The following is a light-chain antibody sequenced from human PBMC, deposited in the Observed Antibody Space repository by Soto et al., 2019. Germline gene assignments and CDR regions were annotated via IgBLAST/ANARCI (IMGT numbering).Light chain of an antibody. Sequence: EIVLTQSPGTLSLSPGERSTLSFSSSQSVSSNLAWYQQKPGQAPRLLIYGAAYRATGIPARFSGRGSGTEFTLTISNLQSEDFAVYFCQQYHNWPPITFGQGTRLEIK. CDR3: QQYHNWPPIT. CDR1: QSVSSN. CDR2: GAA. V-gene: IGKV3D-15*01. J-gene: IGKJ5*01.